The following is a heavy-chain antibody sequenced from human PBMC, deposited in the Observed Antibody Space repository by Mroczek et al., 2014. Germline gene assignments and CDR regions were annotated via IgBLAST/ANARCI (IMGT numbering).Heavy chain of an antibody. V-gene: IGHV4-30-4*01. D-gene: IGHD1-1*01. CDR2: VYYTGTT. CDR1: GGSVSSDAYY. Sequence: QVQLQESGPGLVEPSQTLSLTCTVSGGSVSSDAYYWSWIRQTPGKGLEWIGYVYYTGTTYYTASLRSRVSISMDTSKNQFSLKLNSVTAADTAVYYCAREREDDWNDRGTFDSWGQGALVTVSS. CDR3: AREREDDWNDRGTFDS. J-gene: IGHJ4*02.